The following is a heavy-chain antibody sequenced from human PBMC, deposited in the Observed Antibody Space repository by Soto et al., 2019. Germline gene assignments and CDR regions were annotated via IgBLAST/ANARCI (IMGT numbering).Heavy chain of an antibody. J-gene: IGHJ4*02. CDR1: GGSISSSNW. V-gene: IGHV4-4*02. CDR3: AGDALYCSGGSCYSFYFDY. CDR2: IYHSGST. D-gene: IGHD2-15*01. Sequence: SETLSLTCAVSGGSISSSNWWSWVRQPPGKGREWIGEIYHSGSTNYNPSLKSRVTISVDKSKNQFSLKLSSVTAADTAVYYCAGDALYCSGGSCYSFYFDYWGQGTLVTVSS.